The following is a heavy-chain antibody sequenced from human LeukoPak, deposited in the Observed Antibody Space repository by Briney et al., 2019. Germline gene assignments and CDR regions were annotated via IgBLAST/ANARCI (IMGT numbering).Heavy chain of an antibody. CDR1: GSTFTSNG. Sequence: ASVKVTCNASGSTFTSNGITRVRHPPGQGHEWMGWTSTYNGNTKYTQKLQGRVTVTTDTSTSTAYMELRSLRSDDTAVYYCARDVSGGSWWEGETFDYWGQGSLVIVPS. D-gene: IGHD1-26*01. J-gene: IGHJ4*02. CDR2: TSTYNGNT. V-gene: IGHV1-18*01. CDR3: ARDVSGGSWWEGETFDY.